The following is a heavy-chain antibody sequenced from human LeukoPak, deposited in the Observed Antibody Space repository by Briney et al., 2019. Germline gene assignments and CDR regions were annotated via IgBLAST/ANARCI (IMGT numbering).Heavy chain of an antibody. CDR3: ARAVDAFDI. J-gene: IGHJ3*02. CDR2: IYHSGST. CDR1: GGSISSGGYY. V-gene: IGHV4-30-2*01. Sequence: SETLSLTCTVSGGSISSGGYYWSWIRQPPGKGLEWIGYIYHSGSTYYNPSLKSRVTISVDRSKNQFSLKLSSVTAADTAVYYCARAVDAFDIWGQGTMVTVSS.